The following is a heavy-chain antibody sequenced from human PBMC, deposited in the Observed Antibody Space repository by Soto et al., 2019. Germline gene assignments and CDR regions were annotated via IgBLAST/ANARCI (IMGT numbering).Heavy chain of an antibody. CDR3: SIYRSSTSCYAFYY. CDR2: VSASGGSP. Sequence: EVQLLESGGGLVQPGGSLRLSCVASGFTLNKYAMSWVRQAPGKGLEWVAAVSASGGSPYYADSVKGRFTISRDNTRNPLYPQMKSLRAEGTGVYYFSIYRSSTSCYAFYYGGQGNIVILSS. J-gene: IGHJ4*02. CDR1: GFTLNKYA. V-gene: IGHV3-23*01. D-gene: IGHD2-2*01.